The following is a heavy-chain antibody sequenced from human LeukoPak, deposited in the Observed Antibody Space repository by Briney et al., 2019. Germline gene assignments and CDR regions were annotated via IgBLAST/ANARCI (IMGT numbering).Heavy chain of an antibody. V-gene: IGHV1-46*01. J-gene: IGHJ4*02. CDR1: GYTFTSYY. Sequence: GASVKVSCKASGYTFTSYYMHWVRQAPGQGLEWMGIINPSGGSTSYAQKFQGRVTMTRDTSTSTVYMELSSLRSEDTAVYYCAREESRIKRDTGEDYWGQGTLVTVSS. D-gene: IGHD3-10*01. CDR2: INPSGGST. CDR3: AREESRIKRDTGEDY.